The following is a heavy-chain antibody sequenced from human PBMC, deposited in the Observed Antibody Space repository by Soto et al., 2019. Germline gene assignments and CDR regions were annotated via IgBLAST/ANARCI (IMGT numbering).Heavy chain of an antibody. V-gene: IGHV1-2*02. CDR1: GYTFTGYY. J-gene: IGHJ3*02. CDR3: ARRIGYSGYDLEIDFDI. D-gene: IGHD5-12*01. Sequence: ASVKVSCKASGYTFTGYYMHWVRQAPGQGLEWMGWINPNSGGTNYAQKFQGRVTMTRDTSISTAYMELSRLRSDDTAVYYCARRIGYSGYDLEIDFDIWGQGTMVTVSS. CDR2: INPNSGGT.